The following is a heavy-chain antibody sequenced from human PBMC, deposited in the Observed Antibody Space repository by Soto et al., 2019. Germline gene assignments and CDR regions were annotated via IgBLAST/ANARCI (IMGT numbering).Heavy chain of an antibody. CDR3: ARDLRKTRYFDL. Sequence: QVQLVESGGGVVRPGRSLRLSCAASGFTFSTYGMHWVRQAPGKGLEWVAVMYYDGSNEYYSDSVKGRFTISRDNPKNTLFLQMNSLRVDDTAVYYCARDLRKTRYFDLWGQGILVTVSS. D-gene: IGHD2-2*01. CDR2: MYYDGSNE. CDR1: GFTFSTYG. J-gene: IGHJ4*02. V-gene: IGHV3-33*01.